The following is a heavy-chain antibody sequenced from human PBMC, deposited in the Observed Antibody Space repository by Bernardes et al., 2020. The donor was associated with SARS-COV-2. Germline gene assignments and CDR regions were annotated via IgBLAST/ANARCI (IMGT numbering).Heavy chain of an antibody. D-gene: IGHD1-7*01. Sequence: GGSLRLSCSASGLTFSSYALHWVRQAPGKGLEYVSVISSSGKNTFYAASVKGRFTISRDNAKNSLYLQMNSLRAEDTAVYFCARESDWNYVFDYWGQGTLVTVSS. CDR2: ISSSGKNT. J-gene: IGHJ4*02. CDR1: GLTFSSYA. CDR3: ARESDWNYVFDY. V-gene: IGHV3-64*04.